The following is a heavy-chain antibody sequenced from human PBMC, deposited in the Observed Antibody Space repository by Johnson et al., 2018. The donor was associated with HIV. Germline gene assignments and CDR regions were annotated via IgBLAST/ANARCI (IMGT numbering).Heavy chain of an antibody. CDR1: GFTFSSYG. Sequence: HVQLVESGGGVVQPGRSLRLSCAASGFTFSSYGMHWVRQAPGKGLEWVAVIWYDGSNKYYADSVKGRFTISRDNSKNTLYLQMNSLRAEDTAVYYCAKDLSPYSSGWYDAFDIRGQGTMVTVSS. V-gene: IGHV3-33*06. CDR2: IWYDGSNK. CDR3: AKDLSPYSSGWYDAFDI. J-gene: IGHJ3*02. D-gene: IGHD6-19*01.